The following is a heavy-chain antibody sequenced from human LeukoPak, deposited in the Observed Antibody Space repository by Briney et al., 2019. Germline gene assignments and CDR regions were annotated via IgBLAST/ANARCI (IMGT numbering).Heavy chain of an antibody. Sequence: PGGSLRLSCAASGYTFSSYAMSWVLQAPRKGLEWVSAISGSGGSTYYADSVKGRFTISRDNSKNPLYLQMSSLRAEDTAVYYCAKAGLTAVAGGFDYWGQGTLVTVSS. D-gene: IGHD6-19*01. CDR3: AKAGLTAVAGGFDY. V-gene: IGHV3-23*01. CDR1: GYTFSSYA. CDR2: ISGSGGST. J-gene: IGHJ4*02.